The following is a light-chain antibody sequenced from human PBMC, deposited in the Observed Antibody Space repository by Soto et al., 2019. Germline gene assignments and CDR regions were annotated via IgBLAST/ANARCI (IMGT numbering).Light chain of an antibody. Sequence: IPMTQSPSSFSASTGNRVTITCRASQGISSYLAWYQQKPGKAPKILIYAASSLQSGVPSRFSGSGSGTDFTLTISSLKTEDFATYDCQQSYTTPITFGQGTKVDIK. CDR3: QQSYTTPIT. CDR1: QGISSY. J-gene: IGKJ1*01. V-gene: IGKV1-39*01. CDR2: AAS.